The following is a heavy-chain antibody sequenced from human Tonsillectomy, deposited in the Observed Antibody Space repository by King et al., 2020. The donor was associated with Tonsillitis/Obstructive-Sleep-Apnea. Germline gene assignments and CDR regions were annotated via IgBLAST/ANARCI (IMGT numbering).Heavy chain of an antibody. CDR3: ARYPWTIVRRVVIPYMDV. CDR1: GFTFNNYW. J-gene: IGHJ6*03. CDR2: INSDGTGP. D-gene: IGHD3-10*01. Sequence: VQLVESGGGLVQPGGSLRLSCAASGFTFNNYWMHWVRQTPEKGLVWVSRINSDGTGPIYADSVKGRFTISRDNAKNTLYLQMNGLRDEDTAVYYCARYPWTIVRRVVIPYMDVWGKGTTVTVSS. V-gene: IGHV3-74*01.